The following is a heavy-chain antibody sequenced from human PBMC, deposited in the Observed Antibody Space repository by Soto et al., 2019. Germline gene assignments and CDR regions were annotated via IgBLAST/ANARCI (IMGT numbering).Heavy chain of an antibody. Sequence: GASVKVSCKASGGTFSSYTISWVRQAPGQGLEWMGRIIPILGIANYAQKLQGRVTITADKSTSTAYMELSSLRSEDTAVYYCAREQIRLLLGELSLYEVGYYYYGMDVWGQGTTVTVSS. V-gene: IGHV1-69*04. D-gene: IGHD3-16*02. CDR1: GGTFSSYT. J-gene: IGHJ6*02. CDR3: AREQIRLLLGELSLYEVGYYYYGMDV. CDR2: IIPILGIA.